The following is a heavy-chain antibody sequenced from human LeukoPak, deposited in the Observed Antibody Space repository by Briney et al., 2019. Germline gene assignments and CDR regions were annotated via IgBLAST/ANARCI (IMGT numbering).Heavy chain of an antibody. D-gene: IGHD2/OR15-2a*01. CDR3: ARNFQYFDLPDY. CDR2: INHSGST. Sequence: GSLTLSCAASGLTFSSYGMNWVRQAPGRGLEWIGEINHSGSTYYNPSLKSRVTISVDSSKNQFSLKLISVTAADTAVYYCARNFQYFDLPDYWGQGTLVTVSS. J-gene: IGHJ4*02. CDR1: GLTFSSYG. V-gene: IGHV4-34*01.